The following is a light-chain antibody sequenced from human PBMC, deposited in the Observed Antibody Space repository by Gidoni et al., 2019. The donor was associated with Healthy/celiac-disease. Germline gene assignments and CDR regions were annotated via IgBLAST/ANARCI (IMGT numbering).Light chain of an antibody. CDR2: WSS. Sequence: DIVMTQSPDSLAASLGERATINCKSSQSVLYSSNNKNYLAWYQQKPGQPPKLLIYWSSTRESGVADRFSGGGSGTDFTLTISSLQAEDVAVYYCRQYYSTLPWTFGQGTKVEIK. J-gene: IGKJ1*01. CDR1: QSVLYSSNNKNY. V-gene: IGKV4-1*01. CDR3: RQYYSTLPWT.